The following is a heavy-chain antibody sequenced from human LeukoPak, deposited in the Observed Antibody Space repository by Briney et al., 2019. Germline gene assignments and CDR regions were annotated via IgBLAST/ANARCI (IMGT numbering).Heavy chain of an antibody. CDR3: ARVIVGTTTRLDYFDY. D-gene: IGHD1-26*01. CDR1: GFTVSDNY. J-gene: IGHJ4*02. V-gene: IGHV3-66*01. CDR2: IYSGGNT. Sequence: GGSLRLSCAASGFTVSDNYMSWVRQAPGKGLEWVSIIYSGGNTYYADSVKGRFTVSRNNSKNTLYLQMNSLRAEDTAVYYCARVIVGTTTRLDYFDYWGQGTLVTVSS.